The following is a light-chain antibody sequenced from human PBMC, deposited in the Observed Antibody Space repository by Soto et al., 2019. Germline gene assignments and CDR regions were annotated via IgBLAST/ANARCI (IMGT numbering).Light chain of an antibody. Sequence: EMVLTQSPGTLSLSLGERATLSCRASQSLRTNSLAWYQQKPGQAPRLLISGVYSRAAGIPDRFSGSGSGTDFTLTISRLEPEDFAVYYCQQYDTSPRKFGQGTKGDIK. CDR2: GVY. CDR3: QQYDTSPRK. CDR1: QSLRTNS. V-gene: IGKV3-20*01. J-gene: IGKJ1*01.